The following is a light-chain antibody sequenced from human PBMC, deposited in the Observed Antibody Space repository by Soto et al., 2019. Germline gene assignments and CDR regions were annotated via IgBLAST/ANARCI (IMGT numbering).Light chain of an antibody. CDR3: QQFDSSVT. Sequence: EIVLTQSPGSLSLSPGERATLSCRASQSVSSTFFAWYQQRPGQAPRLLMYGASSRATGIPERFSGSGSGTYFTLTISRLEPEDFAVYYCQQFDSSVTFGEGTKVEIK. CDR1: QSVSSTF. V-gene: IGKV3-20*01. CDR2: GAS. J-gene: IGKJ1*01.